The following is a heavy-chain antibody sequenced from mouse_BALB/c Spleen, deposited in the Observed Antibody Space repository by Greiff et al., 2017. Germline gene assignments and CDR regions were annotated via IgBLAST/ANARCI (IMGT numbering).Heavy chain of an antibody. Sequence: EVQLVESGGGLVQPGGSRKLSCAASGFTFSSFGMHWVRQAPEKGLEWVAYISSGSSTIYYADTVKGRFTISRDNPKNTLFLQMTSLRSEDTAMYYCARWLPTGYFDYWGQGTTLTVSS. CDR3: ARWLPTGYFDY. V-gene: IGHV5-17*02. CDR1: GFTFSSFG. J-gene: IGHJ2*01. D-gene: IGHD2-2*01. CDR2: ISSGSSTI.